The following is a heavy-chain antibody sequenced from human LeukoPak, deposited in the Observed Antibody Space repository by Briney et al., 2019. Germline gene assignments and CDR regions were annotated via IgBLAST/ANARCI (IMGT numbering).Heavy chain of an antibody. Sequence: GGSLRLSCAASGFTFRSYGMTWVRQAPGKGLEWVSSISSSGGSTYYADSVRGRFTISRDNAKNSLYLQMNSLRAEDTAVYYCARETGVAFDYWGQGTLVTVSS. CDR1: GFTFRSYG. J-gene: IGHJ4*02. D-gene: IGHD7-27*01. CDR3: ARETGVAFDY. CDR2: ISSSGGST. V-gene: IGHV3-23*01.